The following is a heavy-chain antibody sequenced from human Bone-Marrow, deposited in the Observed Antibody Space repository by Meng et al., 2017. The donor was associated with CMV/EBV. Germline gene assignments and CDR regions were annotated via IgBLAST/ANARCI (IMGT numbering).Heavy chain of an antibody. CDR1: GFTFSSYW. Sequence: GESLKISCAASGFTFSSYWMSWVRQAPGKGLEWVANIKQDGSDKYYADSVKGRFTISRDNAKNSLYLQMNSLRSDDTAVYYCAREGGGYCSSTSCYSDYYYGMDVWGQGTTVTVSS. CDR2: IKQDGSDK. D-gene: IGHD2-2*02. V-gene: IGHV3-7*01. J-gene: IGHJ6*02. CDR3: AREGGGYCSSTSCYSDYYYGMDV.